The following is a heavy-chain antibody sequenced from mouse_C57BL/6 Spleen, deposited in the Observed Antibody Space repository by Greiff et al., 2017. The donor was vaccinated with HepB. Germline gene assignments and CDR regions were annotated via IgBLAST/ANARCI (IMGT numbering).Heavy chain of an antibody. CDR3: AREATEGAMDY. Sequence: VQLQQSGPELVKPGASVKISCKASGYSFTSYYIHWVKQRPGQGLEWIGWIYPGSGNTKYNEKFKGKATLTADTSSSTAYMQLSSLTSEDSAVYYCAREATEGAMDYWGQGTSVTVSS. CDR1: GYSFTSYY. J-gene: IGHJ4*01. V-gene: IGHV1-66*01. CDR2: IYPGSGNT. D-gene: IGHD3-2*02.